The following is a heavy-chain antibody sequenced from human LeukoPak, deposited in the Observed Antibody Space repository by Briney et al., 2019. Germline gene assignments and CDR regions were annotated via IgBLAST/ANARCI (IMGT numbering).Heavy chain of an antibody. D-gene: IGHD1-1*01. J-gene: IGHJ4*02. CDR2: ISSSSSSI. V-gene: IGHV3-21*01. CDR1: GFTFSSYA. CDR3: ARSGYNWNDVIFFDY. Sequence: GGSLRLSCSASGFTFSSYAMSWVRQAPGKGLEWVSSISSSSSSIYYAYSVKGRFTISRDNAKNSLYLQMNSLRAEDTAVYYCARSGYNWNDVIFFDYWGQGTLVTVSS.